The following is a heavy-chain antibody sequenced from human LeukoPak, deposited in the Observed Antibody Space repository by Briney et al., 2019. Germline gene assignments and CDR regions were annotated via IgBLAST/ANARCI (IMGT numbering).Heavy chain of an antibody. D-gene: IGHD6-19*01. V-gene: IGHV3-30-3*01. Sequence: PGRSLRLSCVASGFTCSSYAMHWVRQAPGKGLEWVAVISYDGSNKYYADSVKGRFTISRDYSKNTLYLQMNSLRAEDTAVYYCARSSGWTFDYWGQGTLVTVSS. J-gene: IGHJ4*02. CDR3: ARSSGWTFDY. CDR2: ISYDGSNK. CDR1: GFTCSSYA.